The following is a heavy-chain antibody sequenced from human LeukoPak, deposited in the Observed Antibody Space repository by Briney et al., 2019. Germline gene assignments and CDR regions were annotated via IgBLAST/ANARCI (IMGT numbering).Heavy chain of an antibody. D-gene: IGHD6-19*01. V-gene: IGHV4-59*01. CDR1: GGSISSYY. J-gene: IGHJ4*02. CDR2: IYYSGST. CDR3: ARERQWLVRGGFDY. Sequence: SETLSLTCTVSGGSISSYYWNWIRQPPGKGLEWIGYIYYSGSTNYNPSLKSRVTISVDTSKNQFSLKLSSVTAADTAVYYCARERQWLVRGGFDYWGQGTLVTVSS.